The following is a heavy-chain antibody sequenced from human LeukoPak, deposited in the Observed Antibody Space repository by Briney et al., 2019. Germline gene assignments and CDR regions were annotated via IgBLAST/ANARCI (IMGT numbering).Heavy chain of an antibody. CDR2: ISGGGGDT. D-gene: IGHD3-10*01. J-gene: IGHJ4*02. CDR1: GFTFSSYW. CDR3: ARWFGEPPNFDY. Sequence: GGSLRLSCAASGFTFSSYWMSWVRQASGKGLEWVSAISGGGGDTFYADSVKGRFSISRDNSKNRVFLQMNSLRSEDTAMYYCARWFGEPPNFDYWGQGTLVTVSS. V-gene: IGHV3-23*01.